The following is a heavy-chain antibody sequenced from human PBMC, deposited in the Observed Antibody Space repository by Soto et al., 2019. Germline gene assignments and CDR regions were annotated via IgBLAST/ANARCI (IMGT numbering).Heavy chain of an antibody. V-gene: IGHV3-53*01. J-gene: IGHJ4*02. CDR3: AVAGPLRPCRY. CDR1: GFTVSSNY. CDR2: SYSGGST. Sequence: GGSLRLSCAASGFTVSSNYMSWVRQAPGKGLEWVSVSYSGGSTYYADSVKGRFTISSDNSKNTLYLQVNRLRAADTAVYYCAVAGPLRPCRYWGQGTLVTVSS.